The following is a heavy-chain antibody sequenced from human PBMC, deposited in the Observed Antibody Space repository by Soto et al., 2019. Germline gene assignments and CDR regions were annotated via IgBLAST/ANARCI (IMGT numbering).Heavy chain of an antibody. CDR2: IFSSDTK. CDR1: GFSLTNAGLG. J-gene: IGHJ4*02. CDR3: ARAEDAYSVDY. D-gene: IGHD3-16*01. Sequence: QVTLKESGPVLVRPTETLTLTCTVAGFSLTNAGLGVSWIRHPPGKALEWLAHIFSSDTKYFNPSLNNRLTIFKDTSKSQVVLTMTNMDPVDTATYVRARAEDAYSVDYWGRGTLVTVSS. V-gene: IGHV2-26*01.